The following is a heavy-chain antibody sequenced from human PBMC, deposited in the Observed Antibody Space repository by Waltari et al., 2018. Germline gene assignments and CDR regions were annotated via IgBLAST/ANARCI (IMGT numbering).Heavy chain of an antibody. CDR1: GFTFRNCW. CDR3: ARTVAGSFDH. Sequence: EVQLVESGGGLVQPGGPLSLSCAAPGFTFRNCWMDWVRLAPGKGLVWVSRIYGDGTTTHYADSVKGRFSVSRDNAKNTLYLQMNSLRAEDTAVYYCARTVAGSFDHWGQGTLVNVSS. J-gene: IGHJ4*02. CDR2: IYGDGTTT. D-gene: IGHD6-19*01. V-gene: IGHV3-74*01.